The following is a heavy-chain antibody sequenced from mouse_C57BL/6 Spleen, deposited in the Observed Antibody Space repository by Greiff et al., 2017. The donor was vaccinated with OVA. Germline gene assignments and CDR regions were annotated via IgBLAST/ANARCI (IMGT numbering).Heavy chain of an antibody. D-gene: IGHD1-1*01. CDR3: TREAITTVVARYWYFDV. CDR2: ISSGGDYI. J-gene: IGHJ1*03. CDR1: GFTFSSYA. V-gene: IGHV5-9-1*02. Sequence: EVQVVESGEGLVKPGGSLKLSCAASGFTFSSYAMSWVRQTPEKRLEWVAYISSGGDYIYYADTVKGRFTISRDNARNTLYLQMSSLKSEDTAMYYCTREAITTVVARYWYFDVWGTGTTVTVSS.